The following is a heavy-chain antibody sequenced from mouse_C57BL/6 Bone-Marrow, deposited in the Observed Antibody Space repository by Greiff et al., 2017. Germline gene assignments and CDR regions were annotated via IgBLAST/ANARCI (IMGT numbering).Heavy chain of an antibody. CDR2: ISYDGSN. Sequence: ESGPGLVKPSQSLSLTCSVTGYSITSGYYWNWIRQFPGNKLEWMGYISYDGSNNYNPSLKNRISITRDTSKNQFFLKLNSVTTEDTATYYCARDNGSSYEAMDYWGQGTSVTVSS. CDR1: GYSITSGYY. CDR3: ARDNGSSYEAMDY. J-gene: IGHJ4*01. V-gene: IGHV3-6*01. D-gene: IGHD1-1*01.